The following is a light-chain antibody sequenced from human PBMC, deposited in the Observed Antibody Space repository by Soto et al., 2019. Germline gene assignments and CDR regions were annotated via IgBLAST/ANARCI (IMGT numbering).Light chain of an antibody. CDR2: AAS. V-gene: IGKV1-12*01. CDR3: QHANWFPIT. CDR1: QGISSW. J-gene: IGKJ5*01. Sequence: DIQMTQSPSSVSASVGDRVTITCRASQGISSWLAWYQQKPGKAPKLLIYAASSWQSGVPSRFSGSGSGTDFPLTSSSLPPEDFATYYRQHANWFPITFGQGTRLEIK.